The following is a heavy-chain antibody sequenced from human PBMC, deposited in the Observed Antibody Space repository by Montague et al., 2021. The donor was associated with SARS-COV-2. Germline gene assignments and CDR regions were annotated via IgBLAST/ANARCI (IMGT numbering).Heavy chain of an antibody. V-gene: IGHV4-59*01. J-gene: IGHJ4*02. CDR3: ARGTGYDYYFDC. CDR2: IYYNTGNT. Sequence: SETLSLTCTVSCGSISDYYWNWIRQPPGKGLEWIGYIYYNTGNTNHTPSLPSRATHSLNTSKNQFSLNLTSVPAADTALYFCARGTGYDYYFDCWGLGTLVTVSS. CDR1: CGSISDYY. D-gene: IGHD5-12*01.